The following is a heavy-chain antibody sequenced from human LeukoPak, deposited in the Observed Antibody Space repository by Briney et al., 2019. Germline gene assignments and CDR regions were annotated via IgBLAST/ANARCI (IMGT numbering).Heavy chain of an antibody. CDR3: ARGRDTAMVYWFDP. CDR1: GGSFSGYY. Sequence: SETLSLTCAVYGGSFSGYYWSWIRQPPGKGLEWIGEINHSGGTNYNPSLKSRVTISVDTSKNQFSLKLSSVTAADTAVYYCARGRDTAMVYWFDPWGQGTLVTVSS. D-gene: IGHD5-18*01. CDR2: INHSGGT. V-gene: IGHV4-34*01. J-gene: IGHJ5*02.